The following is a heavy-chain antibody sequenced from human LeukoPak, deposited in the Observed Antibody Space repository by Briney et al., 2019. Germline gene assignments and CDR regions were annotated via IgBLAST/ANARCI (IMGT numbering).Heavy chain of an antibody. D-gene: IGHD3-16*02. CDR3: ARDIHFVGRYYYYGMDV. CDR2: IYTSGST. Sequence: SETLSLTCTVSGGSISSYYWSWIRQPAGKGLEWIGRIYTSGSTNYNPSLKSRVTMSVDTSKNQFSMKLSSVPAEDTAVYYGARDIHFVGRYYYYGMDVWGQGTTVTVSS. V-gene: IGHV4-4*07. J-gene: IGHJ6*02. CDR1: GGSISSYY.